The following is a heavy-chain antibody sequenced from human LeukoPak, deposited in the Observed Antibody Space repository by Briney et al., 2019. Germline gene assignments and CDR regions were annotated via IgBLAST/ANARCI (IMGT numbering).Heavy chain of an antibody. CDR3: ARCQNSYWYFDL. CDR2: IYPGDSDT. J-gene: IGHJ2*01. Sequence: GESLKISCKGSGYTFTSYWIGWVRQMPGKGLEWMGVIYPGDSDTRYSPSSQGQVTISADKSISTAYLQWSSLKASDTAMYYCARCQNSYWYFDLWGRGTLVTVSS. D-gene: IGHD2/OR15-2a*01. CDR1: GYTFTSYW. V-gene: IGHV5-51*01.